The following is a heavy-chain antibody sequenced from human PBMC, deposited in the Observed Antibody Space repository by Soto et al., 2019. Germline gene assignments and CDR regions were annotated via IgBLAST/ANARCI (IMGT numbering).Heavy chain of an antibody. Sequence: GGSLSLSCVASGFTFNSYSMNWVRQAPGKGLEWISYISSSSSTIYYRDSVKGRFTISRDNAKNSLYLQMNSLRDEDTAVYYCARDLYYYGSGSEYFDYWGQGT. J-gene: IGHJ4*02. CDR2: ISSSSSTI. CDR1: GFTFNSYS. D-gene: IGHD3-10*01. CDR3: ARDLYYYGSGSEYFDY. V-gene: IGHV3-48*02.